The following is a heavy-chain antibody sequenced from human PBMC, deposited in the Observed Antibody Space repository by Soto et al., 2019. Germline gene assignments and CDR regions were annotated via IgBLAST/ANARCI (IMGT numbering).Heavy chain of an antibody. J-gene: IGHJ6*03. CDR2: ISAYNGNT. D-gene: IGHD6-19*01. CDR1: GYSFTNYG. Sequence: QDQLVQSGVEVKKPGASVKVSCKASGYSFTNYGITWVRQAPGQGSEWMGWISAYNGNTNYAQKFQGRVTMTTDASTSTAYLELRSRRSDDTAVYYCARDRGVAPPVAGNTHYYYYMDVWGKGTTVTVSS. V-gene: IGHV1-18*01. CDR3: ARDRGVAPPVAGNTHYYYYMDV.